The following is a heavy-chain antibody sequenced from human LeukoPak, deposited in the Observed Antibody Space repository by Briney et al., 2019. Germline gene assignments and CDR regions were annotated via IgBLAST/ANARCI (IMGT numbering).Heavy chain of an antibody. Sequence: GGSLRLSCAASGFTFSSYAMSWVRQAPGKGLEWVSAISGSGGSTYYADSVKGRFTISRDNSKNTLYLQMNSLRAEDTAVYYCAKEAKGARIVVVPAATPNRFDPWGQGTLVTVSS. V-gene: IGHV3-23*01. D-gene: IGHD2-2*01. CDR3: AKEAKGARIVVVPAATPNRFDP. CDR2: ISGSGGST. CDR1: GFTFSSYA. J-gene: IGHJ5*02.